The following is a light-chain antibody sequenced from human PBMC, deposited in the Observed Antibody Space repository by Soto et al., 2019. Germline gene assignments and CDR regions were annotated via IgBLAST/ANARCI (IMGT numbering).Light chain of an antibody. CDR1: ENVFNF. V-gene: IGKV3-11*01. CDR2: DAS. J-gene: IGKJ3*01. CDR3: QQRTKWPPIFT. Sequence: EIVMTQSPATLSLSPGDRATLSCRASENVFNFMAWYQHKPGQAPRLLIYDASSRATGVPSRFSGSGSGTDFTLTISSLEPEDFAVYYCQQRTKWPPIFTFGSGTKVEIK.